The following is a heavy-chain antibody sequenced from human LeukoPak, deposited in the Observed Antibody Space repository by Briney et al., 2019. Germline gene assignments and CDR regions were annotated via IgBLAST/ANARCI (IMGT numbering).Heavy chain of an antibody. J-gene: IGHJ6*03. CDR1: GGSISSYY. D-gene: IGHD2-2*01. CDR2: IYTSGST. CDR3: ARDGCSSTSCYAYYYYYMDV. Sequence: PLETLSLTCTVSGGSISSYYWSWIRQPDGKGLEWIGRIYTSGSTNYNPSLKSRVTMSVDTSKNQFSLKLSSVTAADTAVYYCARDGCSSTSCYAYYYYYMDVWGKGTTVTVSS. V-gene: IGHV4-4*07.